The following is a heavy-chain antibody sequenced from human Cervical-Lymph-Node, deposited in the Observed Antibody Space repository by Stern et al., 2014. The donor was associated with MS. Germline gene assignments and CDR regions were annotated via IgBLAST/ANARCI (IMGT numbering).Heavy chain of an antibody. J-gene: IGHJ4*02. V-gene: IGHV3-30*04. D-gene: IGHD1-26*01. CDR2: ISYDGRNK. CDR3: AKGGSGSYLD. CDR1: GFVFRRYA. Sequence: VQLLESGGGVVQPGRSLRVSCAASGFVFRRYALHWVRQAPGKGLEWVALISYDGRNKYYTDSVKGLFTISRDNSNNTVDLEMNSLRLEDTAVYYCAKGGSGSYLDWGQGSLVTVSS.